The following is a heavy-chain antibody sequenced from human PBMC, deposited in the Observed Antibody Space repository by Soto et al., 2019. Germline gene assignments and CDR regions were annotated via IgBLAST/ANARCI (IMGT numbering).Heavy chain of an antibody. CDR3: ARGSYDSSGYYYDY. Sequence: PSDTLSLTCPVSGGSIRSGTYYWTWIRQPPGKGLEWIGYIYYSGSTSYNPSLKSRVIISVDTSKNQFSLKLSSVTAADTAVYYCARGSYDSSGYYYDYWGQGTRVTVS. V-gene: IGHV4-61*01. J-gene: IGHJ4*02. D-gene: IGHD3-22*01. CDR2: IYYSGST. CDR1: GGSIRSGTYY.